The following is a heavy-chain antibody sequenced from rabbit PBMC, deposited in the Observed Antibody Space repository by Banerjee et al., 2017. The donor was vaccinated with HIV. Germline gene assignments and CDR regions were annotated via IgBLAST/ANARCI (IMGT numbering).Heavy chain of an antibody. CDR1: GFDFSSNYW. D-gene: IGHD4-2*01. CDR2: IGAGSGSA. J-gene: IGHJ4*01. CDR3: ARDAGYAGSNL. Sequence: QEQLEESGGDLVKPEGSLTLTCTASGFDFSSNYWLCWVRQAPGKGLEWIACIGAGSGSAYYATRAKGRFTISKTSSTTVTLQMTSLTAADTATYFCARDAGYAGSNLWGPGTLVTVS. V-gene: IGHV1S45*01.